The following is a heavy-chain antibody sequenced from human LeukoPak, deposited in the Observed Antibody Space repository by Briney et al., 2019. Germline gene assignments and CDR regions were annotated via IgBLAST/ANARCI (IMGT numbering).Heavy chain of an antibody. D-gene: IGHD5-18*01. CDR1: GGTFTKYS. Sequence: GSSVKVSCKASGGTFTKYSINWVRQAHGQGLEWMGGIIPIFGTANYVQQFQGRVTITADESTRTAYMELSRLRSDATAVFYCARASSDDTAMATPFADWGQGTLVTVS. J-gene: IGHJ4*02. CDR3: ARASSDDTAMATPFAD. CDR2: IIPIFGTA. V-gene: IGHV1-69*01.